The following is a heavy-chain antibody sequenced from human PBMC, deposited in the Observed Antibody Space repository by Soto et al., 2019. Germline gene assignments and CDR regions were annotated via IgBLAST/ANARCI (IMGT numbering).Heavy chain of an antibody. V-gene: IGHV4-61*01. Sequence: LSLPCTVSGGSVSSGIYYWSWIRQPPGKGLELIGYIYYSGSTNYNPSLKSRVTISVDTSKNQFSLKLSSVTTADTAVYYCARVGYNENSDYLSNWFDPWGQGTLVTVSS. D-gene: IGHD3-22*01. J-gene: IGHJ5*02. CDR1: GGSVSSGIYY. CDR2: IYYSGST. CDR3: ARVGYNENSDYLSNWFDP.